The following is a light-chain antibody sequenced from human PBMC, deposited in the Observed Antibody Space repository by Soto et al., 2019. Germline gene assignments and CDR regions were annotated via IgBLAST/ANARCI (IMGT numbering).Light chain of an antibody. J-gene: IGLJ1*01. CDR1: SSDVGGYNY. Sequence: QYVLTLHGSVPGSFEQSITTSCTGTSSDVGGYNYVSWYQQHPGKAPKFMIYDVSNRPSGVSNRFSGSKSGNTASLTISGLQAEDEADYYCSSYTTSNTRQIVFGTGTKVTVL. V-gene: IGLV2-14*01. CDR3: SSYTTSNTRQIV. CDR2: DVS.